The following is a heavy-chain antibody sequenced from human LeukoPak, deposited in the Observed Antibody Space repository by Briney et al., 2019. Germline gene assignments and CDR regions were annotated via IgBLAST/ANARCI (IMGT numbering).Heavy chain of an antibody. V-gene: IGHV4-4*07. CDR3: ARDYYYMDV. CDR1: GGSISSYY. CDR2: IYASGTT. J-gene: IGHJ6*03. Sequence: SETLSLTCTVSGGSISSYYWSWIRQPAGKELEWIGRIYASGTTNYNPSLKSRVTISVDTSKNLFSLKLNSVTAADTAVYYCARDYYYMDVWGKGTTVTISS.